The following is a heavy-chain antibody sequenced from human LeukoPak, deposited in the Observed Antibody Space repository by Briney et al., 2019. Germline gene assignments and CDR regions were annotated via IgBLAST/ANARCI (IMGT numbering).Heavy chain of an antibody. Sequence: PSETLSLTCAVSGGSISSGGYSWSWIRQPPGKGLEWIGYIYHSGSTYYNPSLKSRVTISVDRSKNQFSLKLSSVTAADTAMYYCARGRSPKGAIVVVPAALSRKGSYFDYWGQGTLVTVSS. CDR1: GGSISSGGYS. CDR2: IYHSGST. D-gene: IGHD2-2*01. J-gene: IGHJ4*02. CDR3: ARGRSPKGAIVVVPAALSRKGSYFDY. V-gene: IGHV4-30-2*01.